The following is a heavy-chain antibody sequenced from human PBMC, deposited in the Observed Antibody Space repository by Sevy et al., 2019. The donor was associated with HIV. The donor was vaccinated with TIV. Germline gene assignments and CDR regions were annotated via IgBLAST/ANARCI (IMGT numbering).Heavy chain of an antibody. CDR2: ISFDASNK. V-gene: IGHV3-30*04. CDR1: EFTFSRYS. D-gene: IGHD1-1*01. Sequence: GGSLRLSCAASEFTFSRYSMHWVRQAPGKGLEWVATISFDASNKHYADSVKGRFTISRDNFQNSLFLQMNSLRPEDTAVYYCALERLSSDVAEYFQNWGQGTLVTVSS. CDR3: ALERLSSDVAEYFQN. J-gene: IGHJ1*01.